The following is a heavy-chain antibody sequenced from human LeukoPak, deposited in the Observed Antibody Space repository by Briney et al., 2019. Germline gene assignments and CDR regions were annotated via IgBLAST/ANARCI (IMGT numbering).Heavy chain of an antibody. D-gene: IGHD6-6*01. CDR3: ARGVPSSIAARHLDY. J-gene: IGHJ4*02. CDR1: GGSISSYY. V-gene: IGHV4-59*12. Sequence: SETLSLTCTVSGGSISSYYWSWIRQPPGKGLEWIGEIYHSGSTNYNPSLKSRVTISVDKSKNQFSLKLSSVTAADTAVYYCARGVPSSIAARHLDYWGQGTLVTVSS. CDR2: IYHSGST.